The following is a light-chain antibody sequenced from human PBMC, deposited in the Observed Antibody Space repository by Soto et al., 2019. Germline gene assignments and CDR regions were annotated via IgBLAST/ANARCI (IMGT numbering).Light chain of an antibody. CDR3: AAWDASLNGHWV. V-gene: IGLV1-44*01. Sequence: QSVLTQPPSASGTPGQRVTISCSGSNSNIGDNTVNWYQQLPGTAPKLLLYGTNQRPSGVPDRFSGSKSGTSASLAISGLQSEDEADYYCAAWDASLNGHWVFGGGTKVTVL. J-gene: IGLJ3*02. CDR1: NSNIGDNT. CDR2: GTN.